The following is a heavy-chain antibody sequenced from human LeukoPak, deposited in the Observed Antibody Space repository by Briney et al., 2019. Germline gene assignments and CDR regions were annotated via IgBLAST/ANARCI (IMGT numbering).Heavy chain of an antibody. CDR3: ARLGQARSDY. CDR1: GGSISSSSYY. V-gene: IGHV4-39*01. Sequence: PSETLSLTCIVSGGSISSSSYYWGWIRQPPGKGLEWIGSIYYSGSTYYNPSLKSRVTISVDTSKNQFSLKLSSVTAADTAVYYCARLGQARSDYWGQGTLVTVSS. D-gene: IGHD6-6*01. J-gene: IGHJ4*02. CDR2: IYYSGST.